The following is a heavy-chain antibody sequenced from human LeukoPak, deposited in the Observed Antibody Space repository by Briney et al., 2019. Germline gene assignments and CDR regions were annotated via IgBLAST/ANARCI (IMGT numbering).Heavy chain of an antibody. CDR3: ARVEYQLCLYYFDY. Sequence: ASVKVSCKASGYTFTGYYMHWVRQAPGQGLEWMGWINPNSGGTNYAQKFQGGVTRTRDTSISTASMELSRLRSDDTAVYYCARVEYQLCLYYFDYWGQGTLVTVSS. CDR1: GYTFTGYY. D-gene: IGHD2-2*01. J-gene: IGHJ4*02. CDR2: INPNSGGT. V-gene: IGHV1-2*02.